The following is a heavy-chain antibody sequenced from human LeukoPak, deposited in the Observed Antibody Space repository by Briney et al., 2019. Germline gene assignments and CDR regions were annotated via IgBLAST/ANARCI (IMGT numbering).Heavy chain of an antibody. CDR2: ISSSGNTI. V-gene: IGHV3-11*04. J-gene: IGHJ3*02. CDR3: ARGPSIAAHYDAFDI. Sequence: GGSLRLSRSASGFTDSSNYMSGVRQAPGKGLEWGSYISSSGNTISYADSVKGRFTISRDNAKNSLYLQVISLRAEDTAVYYCARGPSIAAHYDAFDIWGQGTMVTVSS. D-gene: IGHD6-6*01. CDR1: GFTDSSNY.